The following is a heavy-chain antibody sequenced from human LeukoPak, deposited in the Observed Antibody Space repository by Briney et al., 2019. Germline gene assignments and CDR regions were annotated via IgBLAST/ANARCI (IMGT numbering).Heavy chain of an antibody. D-gene: IGHD1-26*01. CDR2: MNPNSGNT. J-gene: IGHJ4*02. V-gene: IGHV1-8*03. CDR3: ARSRGSYLRRSYYFDY. Sequence: GASVKVSCKASGYTFTSYDINWVRQATGQGLEWMGWMNPNSGNTGYAQKFQGRVTITRNTSISTAYMELSSLRSEDTAVYYCARSRGSYLRRSYYFDYWGQGTLVTVSS. CDR1: GYTFTSYD.